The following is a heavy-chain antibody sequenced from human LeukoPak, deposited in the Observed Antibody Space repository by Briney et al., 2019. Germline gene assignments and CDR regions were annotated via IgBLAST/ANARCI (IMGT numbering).Heavy chain of an antibody. V-gene: IGHV4-38-2*01. CDR1: GHSISSGYY. Sequence: SETLSLTCAVSGHSISSGYYWGWIRQPPGKGLEWIGSIYHSGTTYYNPSLKSRVTISVDTSKDQFSLKLSSVTAADTAVYYCARNQDTSWYFDYWGQGTLVTVSS. J-gene: IGHJ4*02. CDR2: IYHSGTT. D-gene: IGHD5-18*01. CDR3: ARNQDTSWYFDY.